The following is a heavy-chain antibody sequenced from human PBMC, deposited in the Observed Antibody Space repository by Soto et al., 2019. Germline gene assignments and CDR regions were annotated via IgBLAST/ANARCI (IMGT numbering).Heavy chain of an antibody. CDR1: GGTFSSYF. CDR3: ARETPSAAAAYYYYGLDV. V-gene: IGHV1-69*01. D-gene: IGHD6-13*01. J-gene: IGHJ6*02. CDR2: IIPVFGTA. Sequence: QVQLVQSGAEVKKAGSSVKVSCKVSGGTFSSYFINWVRQAPGQGLDWVGGIIPVFGTASYAEKCQGRVTMTAHECTRTAYLELSSLRPDDTAVYYCARETPSAAAAYYYYGLDVWGQGTTVTVPS.